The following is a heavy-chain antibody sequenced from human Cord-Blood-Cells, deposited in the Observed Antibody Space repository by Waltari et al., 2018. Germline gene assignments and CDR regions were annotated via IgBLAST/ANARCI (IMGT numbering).Heavy chain of an antibody. CDR2: IKSTTDGWTT. J-gene: IGHJ3*02. V-gene: IGHV3-15*01. CDR1: GFTFSNAW. CDR3: TTILTGDAFDI. D-gene: IGHD3-9*01. Sequence: EVQLVEYGGGLVKTGGSLRLSCAAAGFTFSNAWTSWVRQAPGKGLEWVCRIKSTTDGWTTDYAATVKCKFTNSRDDATDTLYLQMNSLKTEDRAVYYCTTILTGDAFDIWGQGTMVTVSS.